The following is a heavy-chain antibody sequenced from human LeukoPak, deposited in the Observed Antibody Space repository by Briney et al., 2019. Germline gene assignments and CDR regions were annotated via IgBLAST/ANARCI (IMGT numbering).Heavy chain of an antibody. V-gene: IGHV1-18*01. CDR3: ARVPKYCSSTSSCWFDP. CDR2: ISAYNGNT. CDR1: GYTFTSYG. Sequence: ASVKVSCKASGYTFTSYGISWVRQAPGQGHERMGWISAYNGNTNYAQKLQGRVTMTTDTSTSTAYMELRSLRSDDTAVYYCARVPKYCSSTSSCWFDPWGQGTLVTVSS. J-gene: IGHJ5*02. D-gene: IGHD2-2*01.